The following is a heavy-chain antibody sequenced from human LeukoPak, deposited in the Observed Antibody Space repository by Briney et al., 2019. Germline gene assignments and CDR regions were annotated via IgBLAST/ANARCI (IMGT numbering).Heavy chain of an antibody. CDR3: ARGLRWYVIDF. Sequence: GGSLRLFCAAAGFTVSTNYIRWGRQAPGKGLKWVSVIYSGGSRYYADSAKGRFTISRDNSKNTLYLQMNSLRAEDTAVYYCARGLRWYVIDFWGQGTLVTVSS. CDR2: IYSGGSR. V-gene: IGHV3-53*01. CDR1: GFTVSTNY. D-gene: IGHD4-23*01. J-gene: IGHJ4*02.